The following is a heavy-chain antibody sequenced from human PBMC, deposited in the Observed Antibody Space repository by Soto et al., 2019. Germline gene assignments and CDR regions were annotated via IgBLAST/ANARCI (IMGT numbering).Heavy chain of an antibody. CDR2: IYPGDSDT. D-gene: IGHD6-13*01. CDR3: ARSHEQQLPHAFDI. V-gene: IGHV5-51*01. J-gene: IGHJ3*02. Sequence: PGESLKISCKGSGYSFTSYWIGWVRQMPGKGLEWMGIIYPGDSDTRYSPSFQGQVTISADKSISTAYLQWGSLKASDTAMYYYARSHEQQLPHAFDIWGQGTMVTVSS. CDR1: GYSFTSYW.